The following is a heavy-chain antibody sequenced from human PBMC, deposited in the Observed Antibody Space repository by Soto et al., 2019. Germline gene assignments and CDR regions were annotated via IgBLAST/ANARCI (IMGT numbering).Heavy chain of an antibody. CDR2: INPGDSET. D-gene: IGHD3-22*01. CDR3: ARVDSYYHDTGTYSRGYFDL. Sequence: YWGSWLRKKCGRVLQWMGIINPGDSETRYSRAFEGQVTISADQSTDTAFLQWSSLKASDTAIYYCARVDSYYHDTGTYSRGYFDLWCRGALVTVFS. J-gene: IGHJ2*01. CDR1: YW. V-gene: IGHV5-51*01.